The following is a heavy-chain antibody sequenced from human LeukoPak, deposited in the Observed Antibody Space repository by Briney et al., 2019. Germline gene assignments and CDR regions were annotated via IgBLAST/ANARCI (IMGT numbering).Heavy chain of an antibody. CDR1: GFTFSSYA. J-gene: IGHJ4*02. V-gene: IGHV3-23*01. CDR3: AKGIYGYSYGLFDY. D-gene: IGHD5-18*01. Sequence: GGSLRLSCAASGFTFSSYAMSWVRQAPGKGLEWVSAISGSGGSTYYAHSVKGRFTIPRDNSKNTLYLQMNSLRAEDTAVYYCAKGIYGYSYGLFDYWGQGTLVTVSS. CDR2: ISGSGGST.